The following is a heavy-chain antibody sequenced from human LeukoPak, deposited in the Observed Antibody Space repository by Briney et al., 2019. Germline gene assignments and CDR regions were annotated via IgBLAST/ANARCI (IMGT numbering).Heavy chain of an antibody. CDR2: ISGSGGST. J-gene: IGHJ4*02. D-gene: IGHD6-19*01. V-gene: IGHV3-23*01. Sequence: GGSLRLSCVASGFTFSSYAMSWVRQAPGKGLEWVSGISGSGGSTYYADSVKGRFTISRDNSKNTLFLQMNSLSAEDTAVYYCAKETYSSGWYPYFDYWGQGTLVTVSS. CDR1: GFTFSSYA. CDR3: AKETYSSGWYPYFDY.